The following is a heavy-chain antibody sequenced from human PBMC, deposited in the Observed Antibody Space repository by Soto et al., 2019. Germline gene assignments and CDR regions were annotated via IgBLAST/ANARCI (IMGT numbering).Heavy chain of an antibody. CDR3: ARDITWNF. CDR1: GYTLTTYA. J-gene: IGHJ4*02. CDR2: INTDNGKT. Sequence: SVKVSCKAPGYTLTTYALHWVRQAPGQSLEWMGWINTDNGKTKFSQKFQGRVTIIRDTPASTAYMEVTGLRSEDTAVYYCARDITWNFWGQGTLVTVS. V-gene: IGHV1-3*04. D-gene: IGHD1-20*01.